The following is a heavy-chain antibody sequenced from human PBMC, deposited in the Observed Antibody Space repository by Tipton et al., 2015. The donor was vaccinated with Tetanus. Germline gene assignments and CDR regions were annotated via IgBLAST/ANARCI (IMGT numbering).Heavy chain of an antibody. J-gene: IGHJ6*02. V-gene: IGHV4-59*01. CDR1: GGSISSYY. D-gene: IGHD3-3*01. Sequence: TLSLTCTVSGGSISSYYWSWIRQPPGKGLEWIGYIYYSGSTNYNPSLKSRVTISVDTSKNQFSLKLSSVTAADTAVYYCARAASYYDFWSGYYNGNYYYYYGMDVWGQGTTVTVSS. CDR2: IYYSGST. CDR3: ARAASYYDFWSGYYNGNYYYYYGMDV.